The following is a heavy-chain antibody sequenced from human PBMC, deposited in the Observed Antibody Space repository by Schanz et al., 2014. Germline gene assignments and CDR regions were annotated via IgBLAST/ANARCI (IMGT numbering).Heavy chain of an antibody. CDR1: GFTFNNYA. Sequence: VQVVESGGGVVQPGRSLRLSCVASGFTFNNYAMNWVRQAPGRGLEWVSGITRQGTTYYADFVKGRFSISRDLSSNTLYLQMNSLRAEDTAVYYCARDHQWLARYYMDVWGKGTTVTVSS. V-gene: IGHV3-23*04. J-gene: IGHJ6*03. CDR2: ITRQGTT. CDR3: ARDHQWLARYYMDV. D-gene: IGHD6-19*01.